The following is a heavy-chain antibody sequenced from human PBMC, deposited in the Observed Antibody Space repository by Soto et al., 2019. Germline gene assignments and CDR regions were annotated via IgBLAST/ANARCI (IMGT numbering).Heavy chain of an antibody. CDR2: ITPISGTT. CDR1: GGTFISFA. D-gene: IGHD4-17*01. J-gene: IGHJ3*02. Sequence: QVQLVQSGAEVKKPGSSVKVSCKASGGTFISFAINWVRQAPGQGLEWMGEITPISGTTNYAQKFQGRVTMTVDESTNSAFMELSSLTAEDTDVFYCARGNYGDYRDSFDIWGQGTMVTVSS. CDR3: ARGNYGDYRDSFDI. V-gene: IGHV1-69*01.